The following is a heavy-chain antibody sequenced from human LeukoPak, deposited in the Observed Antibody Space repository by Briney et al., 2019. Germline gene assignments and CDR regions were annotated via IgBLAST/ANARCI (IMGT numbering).Heavy chain of an antibody. D-gene: IGHD1-7*01. Sequence: GESLKISCKGSGYSFTSYWIGWVPPMPGKGLEWMGIIYPGDSDTRYRPPFQGQVTISADKSISTAYLQWSSLKASDTAMYYCARKTTDLYYFDYWGQGTLVTVSS. V-gene: IGHV5-51*01. CDR1: GYSFTSYW. CDR3: ARKTTDLYYFDY. J-gene: IGHJ4*02. CDR2: IYPGDSDT.